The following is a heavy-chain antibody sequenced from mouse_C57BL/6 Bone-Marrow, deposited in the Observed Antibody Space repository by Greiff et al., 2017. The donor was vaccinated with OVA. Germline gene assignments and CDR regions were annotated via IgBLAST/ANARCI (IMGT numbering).Heavy chain of an antibody. Sequence: VQLQQSGAELVRPGASVKLSCTASGFNIKDDYMHWVKQRPEQGLEWIGWIVPENGDTEYASKFKGKATITADTSSNTAYMQLSSLTSEDTAVYYCTVYYDYDGYYAMDYWGQGTSVTVSS. CDR2: IVPENGDT. CDR1: GFNIKDDY. CDR3: TVYYDYDGYYAMDY. J-gene: IGHJ4*01. V-gene: IGHV14-4*01. D-gene: IGHD2-4*01.